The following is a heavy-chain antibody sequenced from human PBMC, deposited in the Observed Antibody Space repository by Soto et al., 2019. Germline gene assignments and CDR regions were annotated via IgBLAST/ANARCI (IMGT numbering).Heavy chain of an antibody. D-gene: IGHD3-10*01. V-gene: IGHV2-5*01. CDR2: IYWNDDK. CDR3: AHSPSRGDRFYYFYSGMEV. CDR1: GFSLSTSGVG. Sequence: SGPTLVNPTQTLTLTCTFSGFSLSTSGVGVGWIRQPPGKALEWLALIYWNDDKRYSPSLKSRLTITKDTSKNQVVLTMPNMDPEDRTTYSFAHSPSRGDRFYYFYSGMEVWGQGTTVTVSS. J-gene: IGHJ6*02.